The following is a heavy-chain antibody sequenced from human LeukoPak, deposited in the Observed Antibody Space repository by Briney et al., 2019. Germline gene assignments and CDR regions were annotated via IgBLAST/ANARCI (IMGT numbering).Heavy chain of an antibody. Sequence: GGSLRLSSAASGFTFSSYSMNWVRQAPGKGLEWVSSIVSSGSYIYYADSVKGRFTISRDNAKNSLYLQMNSLRAEDTAVYYCARESGGYCSTTSCYKGYFDYWGQGTLVTVSS. V-gene: IGHV3-21*01. J-gene: IGHJ4*02. CDR2: IVSSGSYI. CDR3: ARESGGYCSTTSCYKGYFDY. D-gene: IGHD2-2*02. CDR1: GFTFSSYS.